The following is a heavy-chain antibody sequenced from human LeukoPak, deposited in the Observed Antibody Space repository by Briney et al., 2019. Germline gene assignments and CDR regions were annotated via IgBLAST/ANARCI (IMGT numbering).Heavy chain of an antibody. Sequence: SETLSLTCTVSGGSISSYYWSWIRQPPGKGLEWIGYIYYSGSTNYNPSLKSRVTISVDTSKNQFSLKLSSVTAADTAVYYCARGARAGYNLEPFDYWGQGTLVSLSS. CDR2: IYYSGST. J-gene: IGHJ4*02. D-gene: IGHD5-24*01. V-gene: IGHV4-59*08. CDR1: GGSISSYY. CDR3: ARGARAGYNLEPFDY.